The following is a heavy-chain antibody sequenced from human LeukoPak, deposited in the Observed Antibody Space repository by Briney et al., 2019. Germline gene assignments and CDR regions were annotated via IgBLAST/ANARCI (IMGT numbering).Heavy chain of an antibody. V-gene: IGHV4-39*01. J-gene: IGHJ4*02. CDR3: ASLIYYDSSGYQDY. Sequence: PSETLSLTCTVSGGSISSSSYYWGWIRQPPGKGLEWIGSIYYSGSTYYNPSLKSRVTISVDTSKNQFSLKLSSVTAADTAVYYCASLIYYDSSGYQDYWGQGTLVTVSS. D-gene: IGHD3-22*01. CDR2: IYYSGST. CDR1: GGSISSSSYY.